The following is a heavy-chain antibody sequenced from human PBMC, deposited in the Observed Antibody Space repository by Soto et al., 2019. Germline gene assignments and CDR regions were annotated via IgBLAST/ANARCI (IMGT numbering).Heavy chain of an antibody. CDR3: ARSFGWYAMDC. Sequence: QVLLQESGPGLVQPSGTLSLSCAVSGSSISSHSFWGWVRQPPGKGLEWIGDISHSGSVNFNPSLKSRVTISMDKSKNQFSLKLNSMTAADTAVYYCARSFGWYAMDCWGQGTLVIVSS. CDR1: GSSISSHSF. V-gene: IGHV4-4*02. J-gene: IGHJ4*02. D-gene: IGHD6-19*01. CDR2: ISHSGSV.